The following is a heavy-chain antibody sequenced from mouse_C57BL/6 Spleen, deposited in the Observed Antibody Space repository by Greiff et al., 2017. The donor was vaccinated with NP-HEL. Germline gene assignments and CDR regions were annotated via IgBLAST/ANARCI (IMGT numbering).Heavy chain of an antibody. V-gene: IGHV1-62-2*01. D-gene: IGHD4-1*01. CDR3: ARHEESGLTGTPYFDY. CDR2: FYPGSGSI. Sequence: VQRVESGAELVKPGASVKLSCKASGYTFTEYTIHWVKQRSGQGLEWIGWFYPGSGSIKYNEKFKDKATLTADKSSSTVYMELSRLTSEDSAVYFCARHEESGLTGTPYFDYWGQGTTLTVSS. J-gene: IGHJ2*01. CDR1: GYTFTEYT.